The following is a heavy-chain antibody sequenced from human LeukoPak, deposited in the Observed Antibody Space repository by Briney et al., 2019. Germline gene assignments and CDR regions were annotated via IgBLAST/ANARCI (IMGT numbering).Heavy chain of an antibody. CDR3: AREDGYSSSYYYGMDV. D-gene: IGHD6-6*01. J-gene: IGHJ6*02. Sequence: GASVKVSCKASGYTFTSYYMHWVRQAPGQGLEWMGIINPSGGSTSYAQKFQGRVTMTRDTSTSTVYMELSSLRSEDTAVYYCAREDGYSSSYYYGMDVWGQGTTVTVSS. CDR1: GYTFTSYY. V-gene: IGHV1-46*01. CDR2: INPSGGST.